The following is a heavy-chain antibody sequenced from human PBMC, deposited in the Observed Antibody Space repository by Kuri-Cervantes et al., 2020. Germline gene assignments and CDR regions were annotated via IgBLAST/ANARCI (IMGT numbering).Heavy chain of an antibody. J-gene: IGHJ4*02. CDR3: ARETLVRGYYDSSGYWEERLPDY. D-gene: IGHD3-22*01. CDR1: GGSISSGGYS. Sequence: SETLSLTCAVSGGSISSGGYSWSWIRQPPGKGLEWIGYIYHRGSTYYNPSLKSRVTISVDRSKNHFSLKLSSVTAADTAVYYCARETLVRGYYDSSGYWEERLPDYWGQGTLVTVSS. V-gene: IGHV4-30-2*01. CDR2: IYHRGST.